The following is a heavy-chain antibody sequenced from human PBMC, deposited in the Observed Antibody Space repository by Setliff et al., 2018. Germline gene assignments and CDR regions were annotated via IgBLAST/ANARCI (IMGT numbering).Heavy chain of an antibody. CDR3: ARAGLAAAGRKGVFDH. J-gene: IGHJ4*02. CDR2: INTGGGSA. D-gene: IGHD6-25*01. CDR1: GYSFTSFY. V-gene: IGHV1-46*01. Sequence: GASVKVSCKASGYSFTSFYMYWVRQAPGQGLEWMGTINTGGGSASVVDQFQGRVTMTRDTSTSTVYMELNSLTSDDTAVYYCARAGLAAAGRKGVFDHWGQGTLVTVSS.